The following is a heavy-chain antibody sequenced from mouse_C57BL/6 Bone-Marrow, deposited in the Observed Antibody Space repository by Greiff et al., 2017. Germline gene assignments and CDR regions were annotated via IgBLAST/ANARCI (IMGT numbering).Heavy chain of an antibody. J-gene: IGHJ2*01. Sequence: VQLQQSGPVLVKPGASVKMSCKASGYTFTDYYMNWVKQSHGKSLEWIGVINPYNGDTSYNQKFKGKATLTVDKSSSTAYMELNSLTSEDSAVYYCARSYYGLDYWGQGTTLTVSS. V-gene: IGHV1-19*01. CDR1: GYTFTDYY. D-gene: IGHD1-1*01. CDR2: INPYNGDT. CDR3: ARSYYGLDY.